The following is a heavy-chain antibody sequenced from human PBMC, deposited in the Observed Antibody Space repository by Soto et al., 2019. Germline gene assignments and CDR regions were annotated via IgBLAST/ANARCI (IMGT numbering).Heavy chain of an antibody. V-gene: IGHV3-30-3*01. CDR1: GFTFSSYA. Sequence: QVQLVESGGGVVQPGRSLRLSCAASGFTFSSYAMHWVRQAPGKGLEWVAVISYDGSNKYYADSVKGRFTISRDNSKNTLYLQMNSLRAEDTAVSYCASDLMEYYYDSSGYYYYYSGMDVCGQGTTVTVSS. CDR3: ASDLMEYYYDSSGYYYYYSGMDV. J-gene: IGHJ6*02. CDR2: ISYDGSNK. D-gene: IGHD3-22*01.